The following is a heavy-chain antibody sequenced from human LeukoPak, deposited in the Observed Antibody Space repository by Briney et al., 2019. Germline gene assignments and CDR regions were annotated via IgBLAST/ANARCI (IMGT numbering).Heavy chain of an antibody. CDR3: ARQGTYYDILTGYQADAFDI. J-gene: IGHJ3*02. CDR1: GFPFSSYSMN. V-gene: IGHV4-39*01. CDR2: IYYSGST. Sequence: PGGSLRLSCAASGFPFSSYSMNWVRQAPGKGLEWIGSIYYSGSTYYNPSLKSRVTISVDTSKNQFSLKLSSVTAADTAVYYCARQGTYYDILTGYQADAFDIWGQGTMVTVSS. D-gene: IGHD3-9*01.